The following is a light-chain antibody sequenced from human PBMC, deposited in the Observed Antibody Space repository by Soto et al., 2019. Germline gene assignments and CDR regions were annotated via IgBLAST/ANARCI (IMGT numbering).Light chain of an antibody. CDR2: GNS. CDR1: SSNIGAGYD. Sequence: QPVLTQPPSVSGAPGQRVTISCTGSSSNIGAGYDVHWYQQLPGTAPKLLIYGNSNRPSGVPDRFSGSKSGTSPSLAITGLQAEDEADYYCQSYDSSLSAVVFGGGTKLTVL. CDR3: QSYDSSLSAVV. V-gene: IGLV1-40*01. J-gene: IGLJ2*01.